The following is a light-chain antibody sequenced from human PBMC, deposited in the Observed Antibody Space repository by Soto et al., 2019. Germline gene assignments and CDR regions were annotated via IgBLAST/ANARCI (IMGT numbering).Light chain of an antibody. Sequence: DIHLTQSPSTLSASVGDRVTITLRASQSISSWLAWYQQKPGKAPKLLIYKASSLESGIPSRFSGSGSWTEFTLTISSLQPDDFATYYCQQYNSYPYTFGQGTRLEIK. J-gene: IGKJ2*01. V-gene: IGKV1-5*03. CDR1: QSISSW. CDR2: KAS. CDR3: QQYNSYPYT.